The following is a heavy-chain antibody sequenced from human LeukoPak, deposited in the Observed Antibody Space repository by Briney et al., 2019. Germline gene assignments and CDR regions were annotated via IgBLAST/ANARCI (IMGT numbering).Heavy chain of an antibody. V-gene: IGHV1-69*13. J-gene: IGHJ3*02. CDR2: IIPIFGTA. Sequence: GASVKDSCKASGGTFSSYAISWVRQAPGQGLEWVGGIIPIFGTANYAQKFQGRVTITADESTSTAYMELSSLRSEDTAVYYCAREQDYDFWSGLDAFDIWGQGTMVIVSS. CDR1: GGTFSSYA. CDR3: AREQDYDFWSGLDAFDI. D-gene: IGHD3-3*01.